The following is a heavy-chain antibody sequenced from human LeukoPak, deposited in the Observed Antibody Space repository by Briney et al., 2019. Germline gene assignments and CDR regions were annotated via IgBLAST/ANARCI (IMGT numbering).Heavy chain of an antibody. V-gene: IGHV3-7*01. D-gene: IGHD6-13*01. CDR3: ARDPGPTAAAWGAFDM. CDR2: IKQDGDT. Sequence: GGSLRLSCAASGFTFNRYCMTWVRQAPGKGLEWVANIKQDGDTNYADFVKGRFTITRDNAKNSLYLQVKSLRAEDTAVYFCARDPGPTAAAWGAFDMWGQGTVVTVSS. J-gene: IGHJ3*02. CDR1: GFTFNRYC.